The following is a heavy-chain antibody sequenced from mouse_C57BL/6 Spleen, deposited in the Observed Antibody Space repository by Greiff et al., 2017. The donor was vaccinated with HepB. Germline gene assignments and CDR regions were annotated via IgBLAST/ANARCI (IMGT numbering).Heavy chain of an antibody. Sequence: EVQLQQSGTVLARPGASVKMSCKTSGYTFPSYWMHWVKQRPGQGLEWIGAIYPGNSDTSYNQKFKGKAKLTAVTSASTAYMELSSLTNEDSAVYYCTRDYGSSFYFDYWGQGTTLTVSS. CDR3: TRDYGSSFYFDY. CDR2: IYPGNSDT. CDR1: GYTFPSYW. J-gene: IGHJ2*01. D-gene: IGHD1-1*01. V-gene: IGHV1-5*01.